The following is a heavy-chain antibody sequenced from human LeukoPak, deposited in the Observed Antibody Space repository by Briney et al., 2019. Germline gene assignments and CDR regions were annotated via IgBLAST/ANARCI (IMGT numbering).Heavy chain of an antibody. CDR2: ISYDGSNK. V-gene: IGHV3-30*04. CDR3: ARVQKSRKSVASAVDC. Sequence: GGSLRPSCAASGFTFSSYAMHWVRQAPGKGLEWVAVISYDGSNKYYADSVKGRFTISRDNSKNTLYLQMNSLRAEDTAVYYCARVQKSRKSVASAVDCWGQGTVVIVSS. CDR1: GFTFSSYA. J-gene: IGHJ4*02. D-gene: IGHD5-12*01.